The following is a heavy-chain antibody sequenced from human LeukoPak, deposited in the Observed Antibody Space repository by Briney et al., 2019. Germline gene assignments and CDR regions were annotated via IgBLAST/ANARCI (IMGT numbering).Heavy chain of an antibody. CDR2: ISAYNGNT. V-gene: IGHV1-18*01. CDR3: ARYPLYCSSTSCYTDPTPFDY. CDR1: GYTFTSYG. Sequence: GASVKVSCKASGYTFTSYGISWVRQAPGQGLAWMGWISAYNGNTNYAQKLQGRVTMTTDTSTSTAYMELRSLRSDDTAVYYRARYPLYCSSTSCYTDPTPFDYWGQGTLVTVSS. D-gene: IGHD2-2*02. J-gene: IGHJ4*02.